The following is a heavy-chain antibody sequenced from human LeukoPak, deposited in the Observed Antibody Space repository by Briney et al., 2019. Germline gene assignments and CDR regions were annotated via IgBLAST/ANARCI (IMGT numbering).Heavy chain of an antibody. J-gene: IGHJ4*02. Sequence: SQTLSLTCTVSGGSINSGGYYWSWIRQLPGKGLEWIGYIYCSGSTYYNPSLKSRVTISVHTSKNQFSLKLSSVTAADTAVYYCARTYDGSGYYYYWGQGTLVTVSS. CDR3: ARTYDGSGYYYY. CDR1: GGSINSGGYY. D-gene: IGHD3-22*01. V-gene: IGHV4-31*03. CDR2: IYCSGST.